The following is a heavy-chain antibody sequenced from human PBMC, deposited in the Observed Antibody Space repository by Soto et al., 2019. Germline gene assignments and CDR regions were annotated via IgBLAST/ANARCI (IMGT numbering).Heavy chain of an antibody. CDR1: GYTFTGYY. CDR2: INPNSGGT. V-gene: IGHV1-2*04. J-gene: IGHJ6*02. D-gene: IGHD6-19*01. Sequence: ASVKVSCKASGYTFTGYYMHWVRQAPGQGLEWMGWINPNSGGTNYAQKFQGWVTMTRDTSISTAYMELSRLRSDDTAEYYCARDRSSGWRTYYYYHGMGVWGQGTTVTVSS. CDR3: ARDRSSGWRTYYYYHGMGV.